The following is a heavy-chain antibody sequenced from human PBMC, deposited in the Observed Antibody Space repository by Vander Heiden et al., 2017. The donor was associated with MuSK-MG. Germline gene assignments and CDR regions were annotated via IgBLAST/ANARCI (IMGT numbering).Heavy chain of an antibody. CDR2: IYSGGST. CDR1: GFTVSSNY. D-gene: IGHD3-3*01. J-gene: IGHJ3*02. V-gene: IGHV3-53*02. CDR3: ARGPRITIFGVVIIGDAFDI. Sequence: EVQLVETGGGLIQPGGSLRLSCAPSGFTVSSNYMGWVRQDPGKGLEWVSVIYSGGSTYYADSVKGRFTISRDNSKNTLYLQMNSLRAEDTAVYYCARGPRITIFGVVIIGDAFDIWGQGTMVTVSS.